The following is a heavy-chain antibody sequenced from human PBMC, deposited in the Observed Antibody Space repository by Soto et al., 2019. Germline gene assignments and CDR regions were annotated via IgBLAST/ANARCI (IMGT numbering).Heavy chain of an antibody. CDR2: IYPGDSDT. Sequence: GESLKISCKGSGYSFTSYWIGWVRQMPGKGLEWMGIIYPGDSDTRYSPSFQGQVTISADKSISTAYLQWSSLKASDTAMYYCARTLYYYDSSGYYKYNWFDPWGQGTLVTVSS. CDR1: GYSFTSYW. V-gene: IGHV5-51*01. D-gene: IGHD3-22*01. J-gene: IGHJ5*02. CDR3: ARTLYYYDSSGYYKYNWFDP.